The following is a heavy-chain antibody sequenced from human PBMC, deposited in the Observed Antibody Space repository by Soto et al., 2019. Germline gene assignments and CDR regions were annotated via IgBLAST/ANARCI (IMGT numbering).Heavy chain of an antibody. CDR3: AKVLIVGATILCYFDY. V-gene: IGHV3-23*01. CDR1: GFTFSSYA. CDR2: LSGSGGST. J-gene: IGHJ4*02. D-gene: IGHD1-26*01. Sequence: EVQLLESWGGLVQPGGSLRLSCAASGFTFSSYAMSWLRHAPEQWLGCVSALSGSGGSTYYADSVKGRFTISRDNSKNTLYLQINSLRAEYTAVDYCAKVLIVGATILCYFDYWGQGTLVTVSS.